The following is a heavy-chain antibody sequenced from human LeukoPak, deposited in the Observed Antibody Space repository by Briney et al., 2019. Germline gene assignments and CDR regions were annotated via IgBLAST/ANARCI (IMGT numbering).Heavy chain of an antibody. CDR2: IYYSGST. J-gene: IGHJ3*02. V-gene: IGHV4-39*01. D-gene: IGHD2-2*01. CDR3: ARQGPFYCSSTSCYRGAFDI. CDR1: GGSISSSSYY. Sequence: PSKTLSLTCTVSGGSISSSSYYWGWIRQPPGKGLEWIGSIYYSGSTYYNPSLKSRVTISVDTSKNQFSLKLSSVTAADTAVYYCARQGPFYCSSTSCYRGAFDIWGQGTMVTVSS.